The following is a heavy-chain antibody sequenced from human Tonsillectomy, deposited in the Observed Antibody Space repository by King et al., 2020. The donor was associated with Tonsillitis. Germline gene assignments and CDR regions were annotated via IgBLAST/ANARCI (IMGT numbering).Heavy chain of an antibody. V-gene: IGHV5-10-1*03. CDR2: IDPSDSYT. CDR3: ATYSLGEKRFYCGGDCYGS. J-gene: IGHJ4*02. CDR1: GYRFTSYW. D-gene: IGHD2-21*02. Sequence: DEQLVQSGAEVKKPGESLRISCKGSGYRFTSYWIFWVRQMPGKGLEWMGRIDPSDSYTNYSPSFRGHVTISADKSISTAYLQWSSLKASDTAIYYCATYSLGEKRFYCGGDCYGSWGQGTLVTVSS.